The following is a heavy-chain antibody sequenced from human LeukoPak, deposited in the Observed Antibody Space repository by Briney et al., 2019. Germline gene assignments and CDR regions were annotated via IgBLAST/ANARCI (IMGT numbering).Heavy chain of an antibody. V-gene: IGHV3-11*01. J-gene: IGHJ4*02. CDR3: ARPGLRSEFDY. CDR2: ISSSGSTI. CDR1: GFTFSNYA. D-gene: IGHD3-10*02. Sequence: GGSLRLSCAASGFTFSNYAMSWVRQAPGKGLEWVSYISSSGSTIYYADSVKGRFTISRDNAKNSLYLQMNSLRAEDTAVYYCARPGLRSEFDYWGQGTLVTVSS.